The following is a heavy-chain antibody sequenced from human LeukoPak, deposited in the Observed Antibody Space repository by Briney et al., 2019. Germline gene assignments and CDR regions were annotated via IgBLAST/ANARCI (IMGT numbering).Heavy chain of an antibody. Sequence: SETLSLTCAVYGGSFSGYYWSWIRQPPGKGLEWIGEINHSGSTSYNPSLKSRVTISVDTSKNQFSLKLSSVTAADTAVYYCAKAWFGEILFEKWGQGTLVTVSS. V-gene: IGHV4-34*01. J-gene: IGHJ4*02. CDR1: GGSFSGYY. CDR2: INHSGST. CDR3: AKAWFGEILFEK. D-gene: IGHD3-10*01.